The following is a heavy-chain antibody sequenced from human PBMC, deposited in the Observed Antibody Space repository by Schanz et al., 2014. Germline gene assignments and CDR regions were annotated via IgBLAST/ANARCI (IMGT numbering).Heavy chain of an antibody. J-gene: IGHJ4*02. CDR1: GYTFTSNG. D-gene: IGHD1-7*01. CDR2: INTYNGDT. CDR3: AKELRPGTERPRGNFDY. Sequence: QVQLVQSGAEVKEPGASVKVSCKASGYTFTSNGITWVRQAPGQGLEWMGWINTYNGDTAYAQNMQGRVSMTTETAASTAYMELRSLRSDDTAVYYCAKELRPGTERPRGNFDYWGQGTLVTVSS. V-gene: IGHV1-18*04.